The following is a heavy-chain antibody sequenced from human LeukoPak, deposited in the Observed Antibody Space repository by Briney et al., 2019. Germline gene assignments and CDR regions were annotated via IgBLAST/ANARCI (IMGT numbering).Heavy chain of an antibody. Sequence: PGGSLRLSCVVSGFTFSNYPMSWVRQAPGKGLEWVAIISNDGSRKYYAHSVEGRFTISRDNSKNTLYLQMDSLRAEDTAVYYCARDRAWNYFDYWGQGTLVTVSS. V-gene: IGHV3-30*03. CDR2: ISNDGSRK. D-gene: IGHD3-3*01. CDR1: GFTFSNYP. J-gene: IGHJ4*02. CDR3: ARDRAWNYFDY.